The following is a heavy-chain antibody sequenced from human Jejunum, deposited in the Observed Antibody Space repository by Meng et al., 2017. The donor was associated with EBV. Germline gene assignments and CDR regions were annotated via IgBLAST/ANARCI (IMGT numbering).Heavy chain of an antibody. Sequence: QVQLVQSGADVKKHGASVKVSCRASGYDFINSGISWVRQAHGQGLEWMGWLRVYRGNTNYAQRFQDRVTLTTNTSTSTVYMELRSLTSDDTAVYYCARDRSNSDYWGQGTLVTVSS. CDR1: GYDFINSG. CDR3: ARDRSNSDY. V-gene: IGHV1-18*01. CDR2: LRVYRGNT. D-gene: IGHD5-24*01. J-gene: IGHJ4*02.